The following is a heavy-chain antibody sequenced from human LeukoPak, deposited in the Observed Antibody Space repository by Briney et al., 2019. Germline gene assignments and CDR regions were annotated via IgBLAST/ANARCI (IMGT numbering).Heavy chain of an antibody. CDR1: GGSISSYY. V-gene: IGHV4-59*01. J-gene: IGHJ3*02. CDR2: LYDSGST. D-gene: IGHD3-22*01. Sequence: PSETLSLTCAVYGGSISSYYWSWIRQPPGKGLEWIGYLYDSGSTNYNPSLKSRVAISVDTSKNQFSLKVSSVTAADTAVYYCARGNYYETTEAFDIWGQGTMVTVSS. CDR3: ARGNYYETTEAFDI.